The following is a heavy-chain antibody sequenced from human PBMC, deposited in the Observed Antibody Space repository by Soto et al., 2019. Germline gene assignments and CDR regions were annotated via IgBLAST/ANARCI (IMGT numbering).Heavy chain of an antibody. D-gene: IGHD3-22*01. CDR2: IYYSGST. J-gene: IGHJ5*02. V-gene: IGHV4-31*03. CDR1: GGSISSGGYY. Sequence: QVQLQESGPGLVKPSQTLSLTCTVSGGSISSGGYYWSWIRQHPGKGLEWIGYIYYSGSTYYNPSLKSRVTISVDTSKNQFSLKLSSVTAADTAVYYCARDTGSSGDTNWFDPWGQGTLVTVSS. CDR3: ARDTGSSGDTNWFDP.